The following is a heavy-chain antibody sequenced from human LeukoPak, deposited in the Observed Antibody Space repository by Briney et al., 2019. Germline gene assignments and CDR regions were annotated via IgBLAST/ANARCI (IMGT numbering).Heavy chain of an antibody. V-gene: IGHV4-30-2*01. CDR2: IYHSGST. Sequence: SETLSLTCAVSGGSISSGGYSWSWIRQPPGKGLEWIGYIYHSGSTYYNPSLKSRVTISVDRSKNQFSLKLSSVTAADTAVYYCARDRRLYYYDSSGYYFDYWGQGTLVTVSS. CDR1: GGSISSGGYS. CDR3: ARDRRLYYYDSSGYYFDY. J-gene: IGHJ4*02. D-gene: IGHD3-22*01.